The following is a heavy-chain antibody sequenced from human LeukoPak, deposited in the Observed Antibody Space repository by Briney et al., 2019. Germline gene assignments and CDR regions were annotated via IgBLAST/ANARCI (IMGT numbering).Heavy chain of an antibody. CDR1: GGSISSSSYY. Sequence: PSETLSLTCTVSGGSISSSSYYWGWIRQPPGKGLEWIGSIYYSGSTYYNPSLKSRVTISVDTSKNQFSLKLSSVTAADTAVYYCARAGQGYCSSTSCYLSLDYWGQGTLVTVSS. V-gene: IGHV4-39*07. D-gene: IGHD2-2*01. CDR3: ARAGQGYCSSTSCYLSLDY. J-gene: IGHJ4*02. CDR2: IYYSGST.